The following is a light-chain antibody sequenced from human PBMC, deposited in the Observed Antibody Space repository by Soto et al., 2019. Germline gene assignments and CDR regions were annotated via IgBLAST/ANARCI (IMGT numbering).Light chain of an antibody. Sequence: EIVLTQSPGTLSLPPGEKATLSCRASQSVSSNYLAWYQQKPGQAPRLLIYYAYRRTTGIPDRFSGSGSGTDFTLTISGLEPEDFAVYYCQQYGGSPRTFGQGTKVDIK. CDR2: YAY. CDR1: QSVSSNY. V-gene: IGKV3-20*01. J-gene: IGKJ1*01. CDR3: QQYGGSPRT.